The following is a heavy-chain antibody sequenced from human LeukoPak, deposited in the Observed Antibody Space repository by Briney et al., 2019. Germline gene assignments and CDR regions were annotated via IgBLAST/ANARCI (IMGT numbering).Heavy chain of an antibody. J-gene: IGHJ4*02. Sequence: PGGSLRLSCAASGFTLSSCWMSWVRQAPGKGLEWVANIKQDGSEKYYVDSVKGRFTISRDNAKNSLYLQMNSLRAEDTAVYYCARVMGIFVVVPAAPDYWGQGTLVTVSS. V-gene: IGHV3-7*01. CDR3: ARVMGIFVVVPAAPDY. CDR1: GFTLSSCW. CDR2: IKQDGSEK. D-gene: IGHD2-2*01.